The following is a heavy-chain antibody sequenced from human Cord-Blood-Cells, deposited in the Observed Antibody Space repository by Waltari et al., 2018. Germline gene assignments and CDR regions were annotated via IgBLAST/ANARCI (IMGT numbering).Heavy chain of an antibody. V-gene: IGHV3-7*01. CDR1: GFPLSSYW. J-gene: IGHJ4*02. Sequence: EVQLVESGGGLVQPGGSLRLSCAASGFPLSSYWMSWVRQAPGKGLEWVANIKQDGSEKYYVDSVKGRFTISRDNAKNSLYLQMNSLRAEDTAVYYCAREGEWELDYWGQGTLVTVSS. CDR3: AREGEWELDY. CDR2: IKQDGSEK. D-gene: IGHD1-26*01.